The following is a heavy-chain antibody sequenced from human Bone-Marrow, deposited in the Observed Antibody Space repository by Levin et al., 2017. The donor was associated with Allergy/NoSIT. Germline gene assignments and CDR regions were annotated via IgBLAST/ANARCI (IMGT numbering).Heavy chain of an antibody. Sequence: GGSLRLSCAASGFTFSSYSMNWVRQAPGKGLDWVSSITSTSSYIYYADSVKGRFTISRDTAQNSLFLQLTNLRVEDTAVYYWARGLEYSGLPWRQGTLVTVSS. CDR1: GFTFSSYS. CDR2: ITSTSSYI. J-gene: IGHJ5*02. D-gene: IGHD5-12*01. CDR3: ARGLEYSGLP. V-gene: IGHV3-21*01.